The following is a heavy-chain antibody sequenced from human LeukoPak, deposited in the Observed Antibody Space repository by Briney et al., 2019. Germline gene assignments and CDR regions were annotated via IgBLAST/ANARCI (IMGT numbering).Heavy chain of an antibody. Sequence: GGSLRLSCAASGFTFSSYAMSWVPQAPGKGLEWVSAISGSGGSTYYTDSVKGRFTISRDNSKTTLYLQMNSLRAEDTAVYYCAKDAARGYSYGLFDYWGQGTLVTVSS. J-gene: IGHJ4*02. CDR1: GFTFSSYA. D-gene: IGHD5-18*01. V-gene: IGHV3-23*01. CDR3: AKDAARGYSYGLFDY. CDR2: ISGSGGST.